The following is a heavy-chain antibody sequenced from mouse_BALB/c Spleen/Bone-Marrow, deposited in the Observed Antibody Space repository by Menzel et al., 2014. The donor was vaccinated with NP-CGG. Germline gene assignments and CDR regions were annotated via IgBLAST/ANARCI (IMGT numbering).Heavy chain of an antibody. V-gene: IGHV1-7*01. CDR2: INPSTGYT. D-gene: IGHD2-2*01. CDR3: ARSSGYDGFAY. CDR1: GYTFTSYW. J-gene: IGHJ3*01. Sequence: VQLQQSGAELAKPGASVKMSCKASGYTFTSYWMHWVKQRPGQGLEWIGYINPSTGYTEYNQKFKDEATLTADKSSSTAYMQLSSLTSEDSAVYYCARSSGYDGFAYWGQGTLVTVSA.